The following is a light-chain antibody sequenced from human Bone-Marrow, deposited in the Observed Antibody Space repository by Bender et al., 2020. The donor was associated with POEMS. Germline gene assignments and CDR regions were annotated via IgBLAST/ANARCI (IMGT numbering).Light chain of an antibody. V-gene: IGLV3-1*01. CDR3: QSWGSNTAV. CDR1: KLGEEY. Sequence: SYELTQPPSVSVSPGQTATITCSGEKLGEEYACWYQQKQGQSPVVVIYQDTKRPSGIPGRFAGSTSGNTASLTIGGTQTMDEADYDCQSWGSNTAVFGGGTKLTVL. CDR2: QDT. J-gene: IGLJ2*01.